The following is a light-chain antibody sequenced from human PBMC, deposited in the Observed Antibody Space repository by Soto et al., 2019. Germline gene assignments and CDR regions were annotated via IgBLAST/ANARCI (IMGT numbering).Light chain of an antibody. CDR3: QQYNNWPPWT. CDR1: ESVSSN. Sequence: IVMTQSPATLSVSPGERATLSCRASESVSSNLAWYQQKPGQAPRLLIHGASTRATGVPARFSGSGSGTEFTLTISSLQSEDFAVYYCQQYNNWPPWTFGQGTKV. CDR2: GAS. J-gene: IGKJ1*01. V-gene: IGKV3-15*01.